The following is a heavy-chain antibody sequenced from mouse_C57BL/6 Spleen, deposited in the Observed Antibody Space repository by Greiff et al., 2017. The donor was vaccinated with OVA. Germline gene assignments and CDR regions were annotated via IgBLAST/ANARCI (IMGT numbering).Heavy chain of an antibody. CDR1: GYTFTSYW. D-gene: IGHD2-5*01. Sequence: QVQLQQPGAELVRPGSSVKLSCKASGYTFTSYWMHWVKQRPIQGLEWIGNLDPSDSETHYNQKFKDKATLTVDKSSSTAYMKTSRLPSENSAVYYSARSVYSNYVDYWGQGTTLSVSS. CDR3: ARSVYSNYVDY. J-gene: IGHJ2*01. CDR2: LDPSDSET. V-gene: IGHV1-52*01.